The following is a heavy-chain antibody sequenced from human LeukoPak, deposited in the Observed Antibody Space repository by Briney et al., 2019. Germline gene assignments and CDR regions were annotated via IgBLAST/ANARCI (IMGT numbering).Heavy chain of an antibody. CDR1: GFTFSSYA. V-gene: IGHV3-23*01. D-gene: IGHD3-22*01. CDR2: ITGSGGYT. Sequence: GRSLRLSCAASGFTFSSYAMTWVRQAPGKGLEWVSTITGSGGYTYYADSVKGRFTISRDNSKNTLFLRMNSLRAEDTAVYFCAKQSLYDSSGHFHYWGQGTLVTVSS. J-gene: IGHJ4*02. CDR3: AKQSLYDSSGHFHY.